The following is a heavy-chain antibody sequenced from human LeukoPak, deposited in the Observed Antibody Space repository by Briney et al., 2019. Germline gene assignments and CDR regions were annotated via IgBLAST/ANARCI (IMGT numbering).Heavy chain of an antibody. CDR1: GGTFSSYA. J-gene: IGHJ4*02. D-gene: IGHD6-13*01. CDR3: ARPYGRSSWMRPFDY. V-gene: IGHV1-69*01. CDR2: IIPIFGTA. Sequence: SVKVSCKASGGTFSSYAISWVRQAPGQGLEWMGGIIPIFGTANYAQKFQGRVTITADESTSTAYMELSSLRSEDTAVYYCARPYGRSSWMRPFDYWGQGTLVTVSS.